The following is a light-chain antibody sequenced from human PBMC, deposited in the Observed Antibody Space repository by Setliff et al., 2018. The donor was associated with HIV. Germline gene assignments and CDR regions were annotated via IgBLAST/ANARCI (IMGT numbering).Light chain of an antibody. Sequence: SALTQPASVSGSPGQSITISCTGTSRDIGDNVVSWYQHYPGRAPKLIIYDVSERPLGVSSRFSASRSGNTASLTISGLQADDEAIYYCSSSTRSPTFLVFATGTKV. CDR1: SRDIGDNV. V-gene: IGLV2-23*02. CDR3: SSSTRSPTFLV. CDR2: DVS. J-gene: IGLJ1*01.